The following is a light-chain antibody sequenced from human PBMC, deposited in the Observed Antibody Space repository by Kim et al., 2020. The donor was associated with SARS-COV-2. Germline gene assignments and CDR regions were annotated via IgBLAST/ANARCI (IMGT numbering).Light chain of an antibody. Sequence: SVRLTCTWSREYSTFAIEWHQQQPEKGPRFLVRLNSDGSNTKGDGIPDRFSGSGSGAERYLTISSLQSEDEADYYCQTWGTGIPVAFGGGTQLTVL. J-gene: IGLJ2*01. CDR1: REYSTFA. CDR3: QTWGTGIPVA. V-gene: IGLV4-69*01. CDR2: LNSDGSN.